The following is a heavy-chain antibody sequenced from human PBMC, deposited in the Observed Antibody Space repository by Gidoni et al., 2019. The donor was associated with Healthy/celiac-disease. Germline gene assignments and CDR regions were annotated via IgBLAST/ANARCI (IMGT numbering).Heavy chain of an antibody. CDR3: ARAQFYGSGLGY. Sequence: QVQLQQWGAGLLKPSETLSLTCAVSGGSFRGYYWSWIRQPPGKGLEWIGEINHSGSTNYNPSLKSRVTISVDTSKNQFSLKLSSVTAADTAVYYCARAQFYGSGLGYWGQGTLVTVSS. V-gene: IGHV4-34*01. CDR2: INHSGST. D-gene: IGHD3-10*01. J-gene: IGHJ4*02. CDR1: GGSFRGYY.